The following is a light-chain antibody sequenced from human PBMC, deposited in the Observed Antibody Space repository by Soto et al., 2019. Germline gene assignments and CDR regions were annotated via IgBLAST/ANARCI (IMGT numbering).Light chain of an antibody. CDR2: AAS. J-gene: IGKJ5*01. V-gene: IGKV1-39*01. Sequence: DIQMTQSPSTLSGSVGDRVTITCRASQSISSYLNWYQQKPGKAPKLLIYAASSLQSGVPSRFNGSGSGTDFTLTINSLQPEDFATYSCQQAYSLPITFGQGTRLEN. CDR1: QSISSY. CDR3: QQAYSLPIT.